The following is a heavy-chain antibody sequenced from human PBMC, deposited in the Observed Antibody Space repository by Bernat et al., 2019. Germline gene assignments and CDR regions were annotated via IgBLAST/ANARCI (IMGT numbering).Heavy chain of an antibody. CDR1: EFTFSGHF. D-gene: IGHD6-19*01. V-gene: IGHV3-72*01. CDR3: LGWYYGMNV. Sequence: EMQLVQSGGGLVQPGGSLRLACAGSEFTFSGHFIDWVRQAPGKGLEWIGRTRDTPQYAASVKGRFSISRDDPKNLLYLQMHSLKSEDTAVYYCLGWYYGMNVWGQGTTVTVS. J-gene: IGHJ6*02. CDR2: TRDTP.